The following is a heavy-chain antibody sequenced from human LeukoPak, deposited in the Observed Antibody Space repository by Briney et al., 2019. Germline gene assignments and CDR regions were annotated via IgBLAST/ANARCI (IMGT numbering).Heavy chain of an antibody. D-gene: IGHD5-18*01. CDR1: GFTFSTYG. CDR3: ARSPGNTAMFDY. V-gene: IGHV3-64*01. J-gene: IGHJ4*02. CDR2: ISSNGGST. Sequence: GGSLRLSCAASGFTFSTYGVHWVRQAPGKGLEYVSAISSNGGSTYYANSVKGRFTISRDNSKNTLYLQMGSLRAEDMAVYYCARSPGNTAMFDYWGQGTLVTVSS.